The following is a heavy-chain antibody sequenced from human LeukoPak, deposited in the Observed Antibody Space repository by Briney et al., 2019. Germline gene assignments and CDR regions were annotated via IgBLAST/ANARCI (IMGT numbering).Heavy chain of an antibody. Sequence: SETLSLTCTVSGGSISSSSYYWGWLRQTPGTGLEWLGSIYYSGSTYYNPSLKSRVTISVDTSKNQFSLKLSSVTAADTAVYYCARPRGGSGSYYNGNWFDPWGQGTLVTVSS. CDR1: GGSISSSSYY. V-gene: IGHV4-39*01. D-gene: IGHD3-10*01. J-gene: IGHJ5*02. CDR2: IYYSGST. CDR3: ARPRGGSGSYYNGNWFDP.